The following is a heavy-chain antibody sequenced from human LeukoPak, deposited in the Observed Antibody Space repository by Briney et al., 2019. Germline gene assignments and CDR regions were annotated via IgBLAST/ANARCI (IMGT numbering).Heavy chain of an antibody. Sequence: PGGSLRLSCAASGFTFSSYSRNWVRQAPGKGLEWVSSISSSSSYIYYADSVKGRFTISRDNAKNSLYLQMNSLRAEDTAVYYCARDGFEFVAGMVGYGMDVWGQGTTVTVSS. V-gene: IGHV3-21*01. J-gene: IGHJ6*02. CDR1: GFTFSSYS. CDR2: ISSSSSYI. CDR3: ARDGFEFVAGMVGYGMDV. D-gene: IGHD6-19*01.